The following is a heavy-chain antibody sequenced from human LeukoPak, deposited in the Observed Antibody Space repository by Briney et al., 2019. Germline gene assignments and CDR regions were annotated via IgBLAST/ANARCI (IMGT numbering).Heavy chain of an antibody. Sequence: SETLSLTCTVSGGSMSSYYWSWIRQPPGKGLEWIGYIYYSGSTFYDPSLKSRVTMSVDTSNNQFSLKLSSVTAVDSAVYYCARNDYESSGFDFWGQGALVTVSS. D-gene: IGHD3-22*01. V-gene: IGHV4-59*04. CDR3: ARNDYESSGFDF. CDR1: GGSMSSYY. J-gene: IGHJ4*02. CDR2: IYYSGST.